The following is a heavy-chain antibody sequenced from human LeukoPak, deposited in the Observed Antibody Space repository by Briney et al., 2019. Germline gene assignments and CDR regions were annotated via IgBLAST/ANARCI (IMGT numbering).Heavy chain of an antibody. Sequence: GGSLRLSCAASGFTFSSYWMHWVRQAPGKGLVCVSRINSDGSTTTYADSVKGRFTISRDNAKTTLYLQMNSLRAEDTAVYYCARGGVGWAYFDYWGQGTLVTVSS. CDR3: ARGGVGWAYFDY. J-gene: IGHJ4*02. V-gene: IGHV3-74*01. CDR1: GFTFSSYW. CDR2: INSDGSTT. D-gene: IGHD3-16*01.